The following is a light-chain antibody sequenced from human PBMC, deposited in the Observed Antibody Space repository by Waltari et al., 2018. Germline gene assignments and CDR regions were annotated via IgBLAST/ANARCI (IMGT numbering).Light chain of an antibody. CDR2: TNN. CDR1: ISNIGSNT. J-gene: IGLJ3*02. V-gene: IGLV1-44*01. CDR3: ATWDDSLNGWV. Sequence: QSVLTQPPSASVTPGQRVIISCSGSISNIGSNTVNWYQQLPGTAPQLVIYTNNQRPSGVPDRFSGSRSGASASLAIRGLQSEDEADYYCATWDDSLNGWVFGGGTKLTVL.